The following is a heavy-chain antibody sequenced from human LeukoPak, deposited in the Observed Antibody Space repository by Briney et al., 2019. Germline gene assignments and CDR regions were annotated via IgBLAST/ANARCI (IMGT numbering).Heavy chain of an antibody. V-gene: IGHV3-7*01. CDR3: VVGGAGGGYFPN. CDR2: MKEDGSDE. Sequence: GGSLRLSCVASEFSFNDSTMSWVRQAAGKGLEWVAKMKEDGSDEKYVDSVKGRFTISRDNAKNSLYLQMSSLRPGDTAVYFCVVGGAGGGYFPNWGQGSLVIVSS. J-gene: IGHJ1*01. D-gene: IGHD3-16*01. CDR1: EFSFNDST.